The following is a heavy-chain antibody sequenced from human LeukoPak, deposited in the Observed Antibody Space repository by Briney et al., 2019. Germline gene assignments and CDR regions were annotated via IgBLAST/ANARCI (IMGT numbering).Heavy chain of an antibody. V-gene: IGHV3-21*04. CDR3: AAFYGDYTWYFDL. CDR1: GFTFSSYS. D-gene: IGHD4-17*01. J-gene: IGHJ2*01. CDR2: ISSSSSYI. Sequence: PGGSLRLSCAASGFTFSSYSMNWVRQAPGKGLEWVSSISSSSSYIYYADSVKGRFTISRDNAKNSLYLQMNSLRAEDTAVYYCAAFYGDYTWYFDLWGRGTLVTVSS.